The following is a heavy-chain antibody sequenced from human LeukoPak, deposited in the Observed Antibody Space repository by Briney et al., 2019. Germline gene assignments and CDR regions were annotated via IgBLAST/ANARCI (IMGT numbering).Heavy chain of an antibody. J-gene: IGHJ4*02. Sequence: GGSLRLSCAASGFTFSSYEMNWVRQAPGKGLEWVSYISGLGTTIYYADSVKGRFAISRDNAKNSLFLQMNSLRAEDTAVYYCASFLDYWGQGTLVTVSS. CDR2: ISGLGTTI. CDR1: GFTFSSYE. CDR3: ASFLDY. V-gene: IGHV3-48*03.